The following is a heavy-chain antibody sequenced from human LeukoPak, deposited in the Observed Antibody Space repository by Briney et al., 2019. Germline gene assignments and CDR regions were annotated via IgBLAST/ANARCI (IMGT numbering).Heavy chain of an antibody. CDR3: ARGSGVTMVRGVIFPIADYYYMDV. CDR2: IYVGGST. D-gene: IGHD3-10*01. V-gene: IGHV3-66*02. CDR1: GFTVNNNH. J-gene: IGHJ6*03. Sequence: PGGSLRLSCAASGFTVNNNHMSWVRQAPGKGLEWVSVIYVGGSTYYADSVKGRFTISRDNSKNTLYLQMNSLRAEDTAVYYCARGSGVTMVRGVIFPIADYYYMDVWGKGTTVTVSS.